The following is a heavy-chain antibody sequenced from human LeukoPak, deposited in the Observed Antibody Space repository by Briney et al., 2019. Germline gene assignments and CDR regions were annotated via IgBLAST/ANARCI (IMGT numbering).Heavy chain of an antibody. CDR2: ISYDGSNK. V-gene: IGHV3-30*07. D-gene: IGHD3-10*01. Sequence: GGSLRLSCAASGFTFSSYAMHWVRQAPGKGLEWVAVISYDGSNKYYADSVKGRFTISRNNSKNPLYLQMNSLRAEDTAVYYCAVDYYGPGSYSLIYWGQGTLVTVSS. CDR3: AVDYYGPGSYSLIY. CDR1: GFTFSSYA. J-gene: IGHJ4*02.